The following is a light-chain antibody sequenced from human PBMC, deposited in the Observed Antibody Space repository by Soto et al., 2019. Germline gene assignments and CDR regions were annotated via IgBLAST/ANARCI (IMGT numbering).Light chain of an antibody. V-gene: IGKV3-20*01. CDR3: QEYGSSRLFT. CDR2: GAS. Sequence: EIVLTQSPGTLSLSPGERATLSCRASQSVSNTYLAWYQQKPAQAPRLLNFGASSRATGIPDRFIGSGSGTDFSLTISRLETEDFEVYYCQEYGSSRLFTFGPGTKVDIK. J-gene: IGKJ3*01. CDR1: QSVSNTY.